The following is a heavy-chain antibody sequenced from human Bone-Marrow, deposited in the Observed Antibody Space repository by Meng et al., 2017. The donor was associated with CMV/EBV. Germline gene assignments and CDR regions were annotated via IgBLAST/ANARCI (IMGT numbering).Heavy chain of an antibody. J-gene: IGHJ5*02. D-gene: IGHD2-2*01. V-gene: IGHV3-15*01. CDR3: TTDFWGSSTSWRRFDP. CDR2: IKSKTDGGTT. CDR1: GFTFTNAW. Sequence: GESLKISCAASGFTFTNAWMSWVRHAPGKGLEWVGRIKSKTDGGTTDYAAPVKGRFTISRDDPKNTLYLQMNSLKSEDTAVYYCTTDFWGSSTSWRRFDPWGQGTLVTVSS.